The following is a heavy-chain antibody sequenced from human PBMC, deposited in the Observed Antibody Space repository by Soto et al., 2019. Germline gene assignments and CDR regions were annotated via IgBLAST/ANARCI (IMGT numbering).Heavy chain of an antibody. D-gene: IGHD2-2*01. CDR3: ASSSTVLLPTAMTGWFDP. CDR1: GFTFSSYA. J-gene: IGHJ5*02. V-gene: IGHV3-23*01. CDR2: ITNSGGRT. Sequence: EVQLLESGGGLVQPGGSLRLSCAASGFTFSSYAMSWVRQAPGKGLGWVSTITNSGGRTYYADSVKGRFAISRDNSKNTLYLQMPSLRPEDTAVYYCASSSTVLLPTAMTGWFDPWGQGTLVTVSS.